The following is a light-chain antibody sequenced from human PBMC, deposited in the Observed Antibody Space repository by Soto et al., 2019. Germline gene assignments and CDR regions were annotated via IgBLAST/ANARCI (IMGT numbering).Light chain of an antibody. J-gene: IGKJ2*01. V-gene: IGKV3-20*01. CDR3: HQYVGSPHT. CDR1: QSVDSSY. Sequence: EIVLTQSPGTLSLSPGERATLSCRASQSVDSSYLAWYQQKPGQAPRLLIYGASKRATGIPDRFSGSGSGADFTLTISRLEPEDFPVYYCHQYVGSPHTFRQGNKLEIK. CDR2: GAS.